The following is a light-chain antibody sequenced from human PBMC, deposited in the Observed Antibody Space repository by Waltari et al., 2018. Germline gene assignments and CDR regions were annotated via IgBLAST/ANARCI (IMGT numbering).Light chain of an antibody. CDR2: DDS. J-gene: IGLJ1*01. V-gene: IGLV3-21*02. CDR1: NIESKH. CDR3: QVWDGSSDHYV. Sequence: SYVLTQPPSVSVAPGQTARITCGGNNIESKHVHWYQQKPGQAPGLVVYDDSDRPSGIPERFSGSNSGNAATLTIFGLEAGDEADYDCQVWDGSSDHYVFGSGTKVTVL.